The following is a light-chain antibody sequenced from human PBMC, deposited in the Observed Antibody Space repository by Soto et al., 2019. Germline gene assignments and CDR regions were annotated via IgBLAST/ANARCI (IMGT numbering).Light chain of an antibody. CDR2: EVT. CDR1: SSDVGRYNY. J-gene: IGLJ1*01. V-gene: IGLV2-8*01. Sequence: QSVLTQPPSASGSPGQSVTFSCTGTSSDVGRYNYVSWYQQHPGKAPKLMIYEVTKRPLGVPDRFSGSKSGDTASLTVSGLQAEDEADYYCSSYAGSDNPYVFGTGTKVTV. CDR3: SSYAGSDNPYV.